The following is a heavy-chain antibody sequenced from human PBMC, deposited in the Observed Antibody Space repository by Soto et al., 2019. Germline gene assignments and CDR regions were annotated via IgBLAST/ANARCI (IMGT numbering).Heavy chain of an antibody. D-gene: IGHD2-8*02. V-gene: IGHV4-30-2*01. J-gene: IGHJ5*02. Sequence: KTSETLSLTCAVSGGSISSGGYSWSWIRQPPGKGLEWIGYIYHSGSTYYNPSLKSRVTISVDRSKNQFSLKLSSVTAADTAVYYCARVVIPGGVWFDPWGQGTLVTVSS. CDR1: GGSISSGGYS. CDR2: IYHSGST. CDR3: ARVVIPGGVWFDP.